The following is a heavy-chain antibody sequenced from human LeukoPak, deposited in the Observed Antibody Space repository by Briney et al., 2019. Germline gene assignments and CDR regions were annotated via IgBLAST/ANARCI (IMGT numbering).Heavy chain of an antibody. CDR3: ARYYYGSGSPVDY. D-gene: IGHD3-10*01. V-gene: IGHV3-11*01. Sequence: GGSLRLSCAAAGFTFSDYYMSWIRQAPGKGLEWVSYISSSGSTICYADSVKGRFTISRDNAKNSLYLQMNSLRAEDTAVYYCARYYYGSGSPVDYWGQGTLVTVSS. CDR2: ISSSGSTI. CDR1: GFTFSDYY. J-gene: IGHJ4*02.